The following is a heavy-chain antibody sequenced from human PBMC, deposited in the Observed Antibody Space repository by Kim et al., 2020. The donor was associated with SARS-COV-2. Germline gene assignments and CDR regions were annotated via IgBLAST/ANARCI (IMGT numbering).Heavy chain of an antibody. CDR3: ATDYVWGSYRYTSTEAFQH. CDR2: IWYDGSNK. Sequence: GGSLRLSCAASGFTFSSYGMHWVRQAPGKGLEWVAVIWYDGSNKYYADFVKGRFTISRDNSKNTLYLQMNSRRAEDTAVYYCATDYVWGSYRYTSTEAFQHWGQGTLVTVSS. CDR1: GFTFSSYG. J-gene: IGHJ1*01. V-gene: IGHV3-33*01. D-gene: IGHD3-16*02.